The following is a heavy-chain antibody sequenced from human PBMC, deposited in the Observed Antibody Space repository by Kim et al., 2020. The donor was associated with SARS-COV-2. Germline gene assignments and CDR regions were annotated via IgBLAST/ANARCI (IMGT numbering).Heavy chain of an antibody. CDR3: VGTWIQLWVKPNFDY. CDR2: IYTSGST. Sequence: SETLSLTCTVSGGSISSGSYYWSWIRQPAGKGLEWIGRIYTSGSTNYNPSLKSRVTISVDTSKNQFSLKLSSVTAADTAVYYCVGTWIQLWVKPNFDYWGQGTLVTVSS. J-gene: IGHJ4*02. D-gene: IGHD5-18*01. CDR1: GGSISSGSYY. V-gene: IGHV4-61*02.